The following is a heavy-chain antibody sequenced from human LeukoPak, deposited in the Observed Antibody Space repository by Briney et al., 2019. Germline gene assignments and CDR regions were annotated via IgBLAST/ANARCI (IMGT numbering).Heavy chain of an antibody. Sequence: PSGTLSLTCTVSGGSISSGSYYWSWIRQPAGKGLEWIGRIYTSGSTNYNPSLKSRVTISVDTSKNQFSLKLSSVTAADTAVYYCARAALRSSWSPDYWGQGTLVTVSS. J-gene: IGHJ4*02. D-gene: IGHD6-13*01. CDR3: ARAALRSSWSPDY. CDR2: IYTSGST. CDR1: GGSISSGSYY. V-gene: IGHV4-61*02.